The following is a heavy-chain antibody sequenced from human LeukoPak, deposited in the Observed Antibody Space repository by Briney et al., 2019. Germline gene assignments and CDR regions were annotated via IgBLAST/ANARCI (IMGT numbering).Heavy chain of an antibody. J-gene: IGHJ4*02. V-gene: IGHV1-3*01. CDR2: INAGNGNT. CDR3: ARDHGSGPEPLYFDY. Sequence: ASVKVSFTASGYTFTSYAMHWVRQAPGQRLEWMGWINAGNGNTKYSQKFQGRVTITRDTSASTAYMELSSLRSEDTAVYYCARDHGSGPEPLYFDYWGQGTLVTVSS. D-gene: IGHD2-15*01. CDR1: GYTFTSYA.